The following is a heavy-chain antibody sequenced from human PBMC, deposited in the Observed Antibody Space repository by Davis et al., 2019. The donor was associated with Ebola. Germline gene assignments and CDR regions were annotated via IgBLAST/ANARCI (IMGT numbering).Heavy chain of an antibody. V-gene: IGHV1-3*01. J-gene: IGHJ5*02. CDR1: GYTFTSYA. D-gene: IGHD6-13*01. CDR2: INAGNGNT. Sequence: AASVKVSCKASGYTFTSYAMHWVRQAPGQRLEWMGWINAGNGNTKYSQKFQGRVTITRDTSASTAYMELSGLRSEDTAVYYCARASWATVGTRWFDPWGQGTLVTVSS. CDR3: ARASWATVGTRWFDP.